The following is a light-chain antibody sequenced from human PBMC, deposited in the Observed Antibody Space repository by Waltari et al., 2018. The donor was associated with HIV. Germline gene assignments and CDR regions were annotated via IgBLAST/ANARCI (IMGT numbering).Light chain of an antibody. Sequence: QSALTQPASVSGSPGQSITISCTGTSSDVGSYNLVSWYQQHPGKAPKLMIYEVTKRASGVSNRFYGSKYGNTASLTISGRQAEDEGDYHGCSYAGTSILVFGGGTKLTVL. CDR1: SSDVGSYNL. J-gene: IGLJ3*02. CDR2: EVT. V-gene: IGLV2-23*02. CDR3: CSYAGTSILV.